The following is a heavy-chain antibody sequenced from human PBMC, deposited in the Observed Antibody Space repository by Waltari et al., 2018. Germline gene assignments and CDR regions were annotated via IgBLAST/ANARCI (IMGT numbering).Heavy chain of an antibody. CDR2: LYHAGNT. J-gene: IGHJ6*02. V-gene: IGHV3-53*01. D-gene: IGHD3-10*01. CDR3: ARGNTKYGMDV. Sequence: EVQLVESGGHLIQPGGSLRLSCAPSSSNVSSYYRNWVRQAPGKGLEWVSILYHAGNTYYADSVKGRFTFSRDNSKNTLYLQMNSLRAEDTAVYYCARGNTKYGMDVWGQGTTVTVSS. CDR1: SSNVSSYY.